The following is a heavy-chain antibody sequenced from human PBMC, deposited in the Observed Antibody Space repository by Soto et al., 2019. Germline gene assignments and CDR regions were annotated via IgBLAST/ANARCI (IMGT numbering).Heavy chain of an antibody. CDR2: ISGSGGST. V-gene: IGHV3-23*01. CDR3: AKVQVVSTNPSNSNWFDP. D-gene: IGHD2-15*01. Sequence: EVQLLESGGGLVQPGGSLRLSCAASGFTFSSYAMSWVRQAPGKGLEWVSAISGSGGSTYYADAVKGRFTISRDNSKNTLYLQMNSVRAEDTAVYYCAKVQVVSTNPSNSNWFDPWGQGTLVTVSS. CDR1: GFTFSSYA. J-gene: IGHJ5*02.